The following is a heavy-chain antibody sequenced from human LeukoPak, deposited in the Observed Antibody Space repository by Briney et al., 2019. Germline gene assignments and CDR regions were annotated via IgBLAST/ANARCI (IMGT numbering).Heavy chain of an antibody. CDR2: IIPFFGIP. CDR3: ASTFDQLARPVPGQTAGA. CDR1: GGTFSSYA. V-gene: IGHV1-69*04. Sequence: ASVKVSCKASGGTFSSYAISWVRQAPGQGLEWMGRIIPFFGIPNYAQKFQGRLTITADKSTTTAYMELSSLRSEDTAVYYCASTFDQLARPVPGQTAGAWGQGTLVTVSS. D-gene: IGHD2-2*01. J-gene: IGHJ5*02.